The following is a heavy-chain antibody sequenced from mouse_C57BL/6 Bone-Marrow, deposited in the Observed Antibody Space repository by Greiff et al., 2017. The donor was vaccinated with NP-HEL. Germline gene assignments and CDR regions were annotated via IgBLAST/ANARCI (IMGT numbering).Heavy chain of an antibody. CDR3: ATWGYDGYYAWFAY. V-gene: IGHV1-18*01. CDR2: INPNNGGT. J-gene: IGHJ3*01. CDR1: GYTFTDYN. Sequence: EVQLQQSGPELVKPGASVKIPCKASGYTFTDYNMDWVKQSPGKSLEWIGDINPNNGGTIYNQKFKGKATLTVDKSSSTAYMELRSLTSEDTAVYYCATWGYDGYYAWFAYWGEGTVVTVSA. D-gene: IGHD2-3*01.